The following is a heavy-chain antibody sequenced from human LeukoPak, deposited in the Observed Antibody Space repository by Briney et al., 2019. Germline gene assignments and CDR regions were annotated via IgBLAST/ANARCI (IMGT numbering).Heavy chain of an antibody. Sequence: GESLKISCKGSGYRFTSYWIGWVRQMPGKGLEWMGIIYPGDSDTRYSPSFQGQVTISADKSISTAYLQWSSLKASDTAMYYCASGGDTAIGGDFFDYWGQGTLVTVSS. CDR3: ASGGDTAIGGDFFDY. CDR1: GYRFTSYW. V-gene: IGHV5-51*01. D-gene: IGHD5-18*01. CDR2: IYPGDSDT. J-gene: IGHJ4*02.